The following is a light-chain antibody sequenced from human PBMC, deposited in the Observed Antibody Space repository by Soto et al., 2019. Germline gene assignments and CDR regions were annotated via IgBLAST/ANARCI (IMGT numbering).Light chain of an antibody. CDR3: QQYNDYEGT. CDR2: KAS. Sequence: DIPMTQSPSTLSASVGDRVTITCRASQSIGSWLAWYQQKPGKAPNLLIYKASSLESGVPSRFSGSGSGTEFPLTISSLQPDDFATYYCQQYNDYEGTFGQGTKVEIK. V-gene: IGKV1-5*03. J-gene: IGKJ1*01. CDR1: QSIGSW.